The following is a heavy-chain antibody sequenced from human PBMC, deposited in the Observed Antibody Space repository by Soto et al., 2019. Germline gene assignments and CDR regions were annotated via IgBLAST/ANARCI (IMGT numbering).Heavy chain of an antibody. CDR3: ARGIATGQLDP. Sequence: ASVKVSCKASGYTFTGYYMNWVRQAPGQRLEWMGWINPGNGNTKSSQKFQDRVIITRDTSASTAYMDLSSLRSEETAVYYCARGIATGQLDPWGQGTLVTVSS. D-gene: IGHD2-15*01. J-gene: IGHJ5*02. V-gene: IGHV1-3*01. CDR1: GYTFTGYY. CDR2: INPGNGNT.